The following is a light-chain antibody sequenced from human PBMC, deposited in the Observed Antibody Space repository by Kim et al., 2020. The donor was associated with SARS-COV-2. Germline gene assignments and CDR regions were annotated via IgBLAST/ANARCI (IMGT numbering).Light chain of an antibody. CDR3: QQYGSPAWT. J-gene: IGKJ1*01. V-gene: IGKV3-20*01. CDR1: QTVSSNY. Sequence: EIVLTQSPGPLSLSPGERATLSCRASQTVSSNYLALFQQKPGQAPRILLYGASSRASDIPDRFSGSGSGTDFTLTISRLEPEDFAVYYCQQYGSPAWTFGQGTKVDIK. CDR2: GAS.